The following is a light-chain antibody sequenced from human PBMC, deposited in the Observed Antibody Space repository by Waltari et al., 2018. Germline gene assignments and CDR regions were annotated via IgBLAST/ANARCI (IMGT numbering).Light chain of an antibody. J-gene: IGKJ2*01. CDR3: QQFGGSPMYT. CDR1: QSVDTTY. CDR2: KTS. V-gene: IGKV3-20*01. Sequence: VVLTQSPGTLSLSPGESATLSCRASQSVDTTYFAWYQQKPGQSPRLLIYKTSTRATGIPDRFSGSGSGTDFSLNIDMLEPGDSAVYFCQQFGGSPMYTFGQGTKLEI.